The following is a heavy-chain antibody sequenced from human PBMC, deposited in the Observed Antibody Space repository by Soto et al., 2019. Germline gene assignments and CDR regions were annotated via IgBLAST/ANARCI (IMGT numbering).Heavy chain of an antibody. J-gene: IGHJ4*02. V-gene: IGHV4-31*03. D-gene: IGHD7-27*01. CDR1: GASMGSGGHY. CDR2: VYYSGAT. Sequence: SETLSLTCIVTGASMGSGGHYYNWIRQLPGKGLEWIGYVYYSGATHYNPSLRARATISRDTSKNQSFLRLTSVTAADTAVYFCTRGKDLEPTVWGYWGQGTQVTVSS. CDR3: TRGKDLEPTVWGY.